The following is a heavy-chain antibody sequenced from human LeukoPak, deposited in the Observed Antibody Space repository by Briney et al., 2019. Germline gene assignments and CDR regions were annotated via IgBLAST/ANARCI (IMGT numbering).Heavy chain of an antibody. CDR1: GDSFTISSHY. Sequence: SETLSLTCTVSGDSFTISSHYWGWIRQPPGKGLEWIGSIYYSGTAYYTYYNPSLKSRVTISVDTSKNQFSLKLSSVIAADTAVYYCARHILPAANDAFDIWGQGTMVTVSS. CDR3: ARHILPAANDAFDI. V-gene: IGHV4-39*01. J-gene: IGHJ3*02. CDR2: IYYSGTAYYT. D-gene: IGHD2-2*01.